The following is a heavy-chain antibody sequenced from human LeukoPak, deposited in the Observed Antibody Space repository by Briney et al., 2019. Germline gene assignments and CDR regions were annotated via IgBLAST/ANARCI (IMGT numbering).Heavy chain of an antibody. CDR1: GDSVSRNTAG. CDR2: TYYRSKWYN. Sequence: SQTLSLTCAISGDSVSRNTAGWNWIRQSPSRGLEWLGRTYYRSKWYNDFAPSVRNRITINPDTSKNQFSLQLNSVTPEDTAVYYCARDRGSSWYPNWFDPWGQGTLVTVSS. D-gene: IGHD6-13*01. V-gene: IGHV6-1*01. CDR3: ARDRGSSWYPNWFDP. J-gene: IGHJ5*02.